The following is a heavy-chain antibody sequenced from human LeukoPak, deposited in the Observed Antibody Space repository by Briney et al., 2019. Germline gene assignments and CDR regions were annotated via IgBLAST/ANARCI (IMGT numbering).Heavy chain of an antibody. V-gene: IGHV4-34*01. Sequence: SETLSLTCAAYGGSFSGYYWSWIRQAPGKGLEWIGEINHRGGTNYNPSLKSRVTISADTSNNQFSLKLRSVTAADTAVYYCTRAGPNYYYYGLDVWGQGTTVTVSS. J-gene: IGHJ6*02. CDR2: INHRGGT. CDR1: GGSFSGYY. CDR3: TRAGPNYYYYGLDV. D-gene: IGHD3-10*01.